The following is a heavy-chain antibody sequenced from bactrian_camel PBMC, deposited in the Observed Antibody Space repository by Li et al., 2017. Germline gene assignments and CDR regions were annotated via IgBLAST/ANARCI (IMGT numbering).Heavy chain of an antibody. CDR2: ISGDGST. D-gene: IGHD5*01. CDR1: GDDFDAAD. J-gene: IGHJ4*01. Sequence: HVQLVESGGGSVQSGGCLRLSCTASGDDFDAADMGWYRQAPGTACDLVSKISGDGSTYYAAFAKGRFTLSLDKSKNTMYLQMNNLKPEDTAEYVCAHWGVRCRGGGTQVTVS. V-gene: IGHV3S53*01.